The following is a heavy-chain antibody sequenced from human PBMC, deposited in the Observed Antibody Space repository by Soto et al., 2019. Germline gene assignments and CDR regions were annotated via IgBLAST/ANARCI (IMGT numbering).Heavy chain of an antibody. CDR1: GGSISSVGYY. CDR2: IYYSGST. CDR3: ASNKPAYDILTGYRNIYYFDY. J-gene: IGHJ4*02. V-gene: IGHV4-31*03. D-gene: IGHD3-9*01. Sequence: SETLSLTCTVSGGSISSVGYYWSWIRQHPGKGLERIGYIYYSGSTYYNPSLKSRVTISVDTSKNQFSLKLSSVTAADTAVYYCASNKPAYDILTGYRNIYYFDYWGQGTLVTVSS.